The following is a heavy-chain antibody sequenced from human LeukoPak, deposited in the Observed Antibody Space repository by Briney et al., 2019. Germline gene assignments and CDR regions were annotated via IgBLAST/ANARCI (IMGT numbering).Heavy chain of an antibody. D-gene: IGHD1-1*01. Sequence: GESLKISCQASGYSFSSWWIGWVRQMPGKGLEWVGITHPGDSDTRYSPSLQGQVTISADKSISTVYLQWSSLRASDTAVYYCARHRGTSDLFDSWGQGTLVTVSS. V-gene: IGHV5-51*01. CDR2: THPGDSDT. CDR1: GYSFSSWW. J-gene: IGHJ4*02. CDR3: ARHRGTSDLFDS.